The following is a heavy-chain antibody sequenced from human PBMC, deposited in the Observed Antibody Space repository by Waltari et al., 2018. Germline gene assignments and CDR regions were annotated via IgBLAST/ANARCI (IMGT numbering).Heavy chain of an antibody. Sequence: QLVQSGSELKKPGASVKVSCKASGYTFTSYAMNWVRQAPGQGLEWMGWNNPNPGYPTYAQCFTGRFVFSLDTSVSTAYLQISSLNAEDTAVYYCARGAITMIVVRDFDYWGQGTLVTVSS. J-gene: IGHJ4*02. V-gene: IGHV7-4-1*02. CDR3: ARGAITMIVVRDFDY. CDR2: NNPNPGYP. D-gene: IGHD3-22*01. CDR1: GYTFTSYA.